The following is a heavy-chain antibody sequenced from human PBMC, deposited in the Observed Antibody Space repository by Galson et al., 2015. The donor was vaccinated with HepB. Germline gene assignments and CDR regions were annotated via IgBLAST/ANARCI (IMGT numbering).Heavy chain of an antibody. Sequence: SLRLSCADSEFTFSNHGMHWVRQAPGKGLEWVAVISSEGSIKYYADSVRGRFTISRDNSKSTLSLQMNSLRAEDTALYYCAKETHSSSWGVWGQGTTVTVSS. D-gene: IGHD6-6*01. V-gene: IGHV3-30*18. CDR1: EFTFSNHG. CDR3: AKETHSSSWGV. J-gene: IGHJ6*02. CDR2: ISSEGSIK.